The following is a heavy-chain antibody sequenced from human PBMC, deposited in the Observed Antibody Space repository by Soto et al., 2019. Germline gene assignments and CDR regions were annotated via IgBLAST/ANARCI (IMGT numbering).Heavy chain of an antibody. CDR1: GYTFTDYW. CDR2: IYPGDSDT. V-gene: IGHV5-51*01. J-gene: IGHJ6*02. D-gene: IGHD4-4*01. Sequence: GESLKISCXGSGYTFTDYWIGWVRQLPGKGLEWMGIIYPGDSDTRYSPSFQGHVTITVDKSTNTAYLQWNTLRASDTAMYYCARHISNCRYYYYAMDVWGQGTTVTVSS. CDR3: ARHISNCRYYYYAMDV.